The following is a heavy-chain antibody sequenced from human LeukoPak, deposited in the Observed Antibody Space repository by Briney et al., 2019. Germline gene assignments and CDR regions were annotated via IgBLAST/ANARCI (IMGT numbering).Heavy chain of an antibody. D-gene: IGHD6-19*01. V-gene: IGHV3-30-3*01. CDR1: GFTFSRYA. CDR2: ISYDGSSK. CDR3: ARGDQWLDY. J-gene: IGHJ4*02. Sequence: HAGGSLRLSCAASGFTFSRYAMHWVRQAPGKGLEWVAVISYDGSSKSYADSVKGQFTISRDNSENTLYLHMGSLRAEDTAVYYCARGDQWLDYWGQGTLLTVSS.